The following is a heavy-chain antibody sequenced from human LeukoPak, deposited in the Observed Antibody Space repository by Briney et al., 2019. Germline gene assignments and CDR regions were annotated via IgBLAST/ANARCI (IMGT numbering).Heavy chain of an antibody. V-gene: IGHV1-3*01. Sequence: ASVKVSCKASGYTFTSYAMHWVRQAPGQRLEWMGWINAGNGNTKYSQKFQGRVTITSDTSASTAYMELSSLRSEDTAVYYCARDPNLLYSSGWPAYYFDYWGQGTLVTVSS. J-gene: IGHJ4*02. CDR1: GYTFTSYA. D-gene: IGHD6-19*01. CDR3: ARDPNLLYSSGWPAYYFDY. CDR2: INAGNGNT.